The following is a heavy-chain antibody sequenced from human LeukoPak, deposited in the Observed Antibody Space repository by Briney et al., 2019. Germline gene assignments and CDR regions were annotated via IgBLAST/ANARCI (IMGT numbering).Heavy chain of an antibody. CDR1: GFTFSGYA. Sequence: GGSLRLSCAASGFTFSGYAMIWVRQAPGKGLEWVSGISGSGGSTYYADSVKGRFTISRDNSKNTLCLQMNSLRAEDTAVYYCAKASGYSYGYYSDYWGQGTLVTVSS. D-gene: IGHD5-18*01. J-gene: IGHJ4*02. V-gene: IGHV3-23*01. CDR2: ISGSGGST. CDR3: AKASGYSYGYYSDY.